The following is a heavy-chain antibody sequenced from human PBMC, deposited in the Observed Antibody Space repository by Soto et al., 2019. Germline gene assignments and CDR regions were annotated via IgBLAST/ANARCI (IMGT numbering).Heavy chain of an antibody. CDR1: GGSISSYY. V-gene: IGHV4-59*08. CDR3: ARTISSSLDYYYMDV. J-gene: IGHJ6*03. CDR2: IYYSGST. D-gene: IGHD6-6*01. Sequence: SETLSLTCTVSGGSISSYYWSWIRQPPGKGLEWIGYIYYSGSTNYNPSLKGRVTISVDTSKNQFSLKLSSVTAADTAVYYCARTISSSLDYYYMDVWGKGTTVTVSS.